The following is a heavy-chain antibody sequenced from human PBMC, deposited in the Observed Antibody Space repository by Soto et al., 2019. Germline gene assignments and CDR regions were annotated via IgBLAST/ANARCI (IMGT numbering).Heavy chain of an antibody. CDR2: IYSGGST. J-gene: IGHJ6*03. Sequence: PGGSLRLSCAASGFTVSSNYMSWVRQAPGKGLEWVSVIYSGGSTYYADSVKGRFTISRHNSKNTLYLQMNSLRAEDTAVYYCARAAADYGDYYYYMDVWGKGTTVTVSS. CDR3: ARAAADYGDYYYYMDV. D-gene: IGHD4-17*01. V-gene: IGHV3-53*04. CDR1: GFTVSSNY.